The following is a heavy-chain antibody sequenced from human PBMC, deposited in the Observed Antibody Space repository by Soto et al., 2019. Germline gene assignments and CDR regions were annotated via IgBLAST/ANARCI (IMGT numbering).Heavy chain of an antibody. J-gene: IGHJ4*02. CDR3: ARERVVGWGGHPKDY. Sequence: QVQLVESGGGLVKPGGSLRLSCAASGFTFSDYYMTWIRQAPGKGLEWVSCISDGGRAMYYADSVKGRFTISRDNADNSLYLQMNSLRAEDTDVYYCARERVVGWGGHPKDYWGQGSLVTASS. CDR2: ISDGGRAM. V-gene: IGHV3-11*01. D-gene: IGHD3-22*01. CDR1: GFTFSDYY.